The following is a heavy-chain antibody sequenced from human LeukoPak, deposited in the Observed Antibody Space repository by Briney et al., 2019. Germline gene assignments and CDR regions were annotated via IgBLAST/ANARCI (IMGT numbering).Heavy chain of an antibody. D-gene: IGHD5-18*01. J-gene: IGHJ4*02. CDR3: VRWADTPFDY. CDR1: GYSFTSHD. V-gene: IGHV1-8*01. CDR2: MKPNNGKT. Sequence: ASVKVSCKASGYSFTSHDINWVRQATGQGLEGMGWMKPNNGKTGYAQKFQGRVTMTSDTSISTAYMELSSLKHEATAVYYCVRWADTPFDYWGQGTLVTVSS.